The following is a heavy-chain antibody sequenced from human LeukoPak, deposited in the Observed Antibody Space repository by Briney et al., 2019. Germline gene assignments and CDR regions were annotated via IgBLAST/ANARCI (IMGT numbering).Heavy chain of an antibody. CDR3: AKSLVYTIDY. D-gene: IGHD2-8*01. V-gene: IGHV3-23*01. J-gene: IGHJ4*02. Sequence: GASLRLSCAASGFTFSSYTMSWVRQAPGKGLEWVSSISGSTYYADSVKGRFTISRDNSKNTLYLQLNSLRAGDTAVYYCAKSLVYTIDYWGQGTLVTVSS. CDR1: GFTFSSYT. CDR2: ISGST.